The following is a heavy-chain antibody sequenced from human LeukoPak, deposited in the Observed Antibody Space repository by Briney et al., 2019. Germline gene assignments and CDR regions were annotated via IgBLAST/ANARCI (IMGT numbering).Heavy chain of an antibody. CDR3: DAADF. J-gene: IGHJ4*02. CDR1: GFSFASFA. D-gene: IGHD6-13*01. CDR2: ISDSGGRT. Sequence: GGSLRLSCAASGFSFASFAMGWVRQPPGKGLEWVSTISDSGGRTHYADSVQGRFTISRDNSKNTLYLQINNLRAEDTAIYYCDAADFRGQGTLVTVSS. V-gene: IGHV3-23*01.